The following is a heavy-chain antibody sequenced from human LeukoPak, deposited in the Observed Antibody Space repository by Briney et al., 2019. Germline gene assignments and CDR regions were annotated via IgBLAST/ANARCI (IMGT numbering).Heavy chain of an antibody. D-gene: IGHD2-8*01. CDR2: ISYDGSNK. J-gene: IGHJ4*02. CDR1: GFTFSSYA. Sequence: GGSLRLSCAASGFTFSSYARHWVRQAPGKGLEWVAVISYDGSNKYYADSVKGRFTISRDNSKNTLYLQMNSLRAEDTAVYYCARPALIVIKVDAPFDYWGQGTLVTVSS. V-gene: IGHV3-30-3*01. CDR3: ARPALIVIKVDAPFDY.